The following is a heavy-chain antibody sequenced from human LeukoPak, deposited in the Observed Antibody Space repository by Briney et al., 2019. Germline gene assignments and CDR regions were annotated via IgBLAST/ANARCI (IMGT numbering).Heavy chain of an antibody. Sequence: ASVKVSCKASGYTFTGYYIFWVRQAPGQGLKCMGRINPNSGGTQYAQEFQGRVTMTRDTSISTAYMELSRLRSDDTAVYYCARGYCSGGGCYSVENWFDPWGQGTLVTVSS. D-gene: IGHD2-15*01. V-gene: IGHV1-2*06. CDR1: GYTFTGYY. CDR2: INPNSGGT. CDR3: ARGYCSGGGCYSVENWFDP. J-gene: IGHJ5*02.